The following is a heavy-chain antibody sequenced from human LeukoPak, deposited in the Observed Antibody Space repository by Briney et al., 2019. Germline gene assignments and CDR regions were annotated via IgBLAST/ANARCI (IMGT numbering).Heavy chain of an antibody. V-gene: IGHV4-31*03. CDR2: IYYSGST. CDR1: GGSISSGGYY. D-gene: IGHD2-15*01. Sequence: SQTLSLTCTVSGGSISSGGYYWSWIRQHPGKGLEWIGYIYYSGSTYYNPSLKSRVTISVDTSKNQFSLKLSSVTAADTAVYYCARATCGGSCYWDYYFDYWGQGTLVTVSS. CDR3: ARATCGGSCYWDYYFDY. J-gene: IGHJ4*02.